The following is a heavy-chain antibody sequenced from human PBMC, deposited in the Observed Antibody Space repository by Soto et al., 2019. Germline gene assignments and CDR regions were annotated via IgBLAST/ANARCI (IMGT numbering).Heavy chain of an antibody. CDR3: ARFLAYYDSSGYSY. J-gene: IGHJ4*02. D-gene: IGHD3-22*01. CDR2: ISAYNGNT. V-gene: IGHV1-18*04. CDR1: GYTFTSYG. Sequence: ASVKVSFKASGYTFTSYGISWVRQAPGQGLEWMGWISAYNGNTNYAQKLQGRVTMTTDTSTSTAYMELRSLRSDDTAVYYCARFLAYYDSSGYSYWGQGTLVTVSS.